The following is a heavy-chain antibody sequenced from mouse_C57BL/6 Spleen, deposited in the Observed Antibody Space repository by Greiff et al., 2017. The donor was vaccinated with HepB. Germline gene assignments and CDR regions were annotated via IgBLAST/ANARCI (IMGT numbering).Heavy chain of an antibody. CDR3: ARLHYYGSSSYAMDY. D-gene: IGHD1-1*01. CDR1: GYTFTSYW. CDR2: IHPNSGST. Sequence: VQLQQPGAELVKPGASVKLSCKASGYTFTSYWMHWVKQRPGQGLEWIGMIHPNSGSTNYNEKFKSKATLTVDKSSSTAYMQLSSLTSEDSAVYYCARLHYYGSSSYAMDYWGQGTSVTVSS. V-gene: IGHV1-64*01. J-gene: IGHJ4*01.